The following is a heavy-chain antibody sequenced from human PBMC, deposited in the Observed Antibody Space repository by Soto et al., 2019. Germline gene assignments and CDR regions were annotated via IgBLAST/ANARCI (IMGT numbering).Heavy chain of an antibody. CDR1: GGSISSYY. CDR2: IYTSGST. D-gene: IGHD3-22*01. Sequence: PSETVPLTCTVSGGSISSYYWSWIRQPAGKGLEWIGRIYTSGSTNYNPSLRSGVTMSVDTSKNQFSLKLSSVTAADTAVYYCAREAGYYCDSSGYYLDYWGQGTLVTVSS. V-gene: IGHV4-4*07. CDR3: AREAGYYCDSSGYYLDY. J-gene: IGHJ4*02.